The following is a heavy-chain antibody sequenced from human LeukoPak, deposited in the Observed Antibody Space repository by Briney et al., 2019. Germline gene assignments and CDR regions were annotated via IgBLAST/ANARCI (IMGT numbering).Heavy chain of an antibody. Sequence: GGSLRLSCAASGFTFSSYWMHWVRQAPGKGLVWVSRINSDGSSTSYADSVKGRFTISRDNAKNTLCLQMNSLRAEDTAVYYCARDQGDGYNHFDYWGQGTLVTVSS. CDR3: ARDQGDGYNHFDY. J-gene: IGHJ4*02. D-gene: IGHD5-24*01. V-gene: IGHV3-74*01. CDR2: INSDGSST. CDR1: GFTFSSYW.